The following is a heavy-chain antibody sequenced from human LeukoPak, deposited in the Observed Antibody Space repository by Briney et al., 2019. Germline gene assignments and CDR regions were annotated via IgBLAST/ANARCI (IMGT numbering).Heavy chain of an antibody. Sequence: GASVKVSCKASGGTFSSYAISWVRQAPGQGPEWMGGIIPIFGTANYAQKFQGRVTITADKSTSTAYMELSSLRSEDTAVYYCARDWAPYNWNPTFDYWGQGTLVTVSS. J-gene: IGHJ4*02. CDR2: IIPIFGTA. CDR1: GGTFSSYA. CDR3: ARDWAPYNWNPTFDY. D-gene: IGHD1-20*01. V-gene: IGHV1-69*06.